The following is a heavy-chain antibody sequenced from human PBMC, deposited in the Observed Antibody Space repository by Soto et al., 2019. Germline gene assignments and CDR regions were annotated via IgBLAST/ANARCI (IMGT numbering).Heavy chain of an antibody. CDR3: GRGDYGDY. Sequence: QVQLIQSGAEVKKPGASVKVACKPSGYTFPSYGITWVRQAPGQGLKWVGWIDVDRGTTNYAQKFHGRVTMTADTPTTTVYMELRSLRSDDTAVYYCGRGDYGDYWGQGTLVIVSS. V-gene: IGHV1-18*01. J-gene: IGHJ4*02. CDR2: IDVDRGTT. CDR1: GYTFPSYG.